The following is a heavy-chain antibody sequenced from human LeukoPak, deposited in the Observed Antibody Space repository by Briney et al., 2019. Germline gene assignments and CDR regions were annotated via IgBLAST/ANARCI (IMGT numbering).Heavy chain of an antibody. CDR3: AKTHYDSSGYYPGEIFDY. Sequence: PGGSLRLSCAASGFTSSSYGMHWVRQAPGKGLEWVAFIRYDGSNKYYADSVKGRFTISRDNSKNTLYLQMNSLRAEDTAVYYCAKTHYDSSGYYPGEIFDYWGQGTLVTVSS. CDR1: GFTSSSYG. CDR2: IRYDGSNK. J-gene: IGHJ4*02. D-gene: IGHD3-22*01. V-gene: IGHV3-30*02.